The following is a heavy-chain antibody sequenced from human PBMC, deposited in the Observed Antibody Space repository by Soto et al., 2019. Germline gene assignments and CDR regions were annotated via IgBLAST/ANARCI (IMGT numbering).Heavy chain of an antibody. CDR2: IYYSGST. CDR1: SGSISSGDYY. V-gene: IGHV4-30-4*01. Sequence: QVQLQESGPGLVKPSQTLSLTCTVSSGSISSGDYYWSWIRQPPGKGLEWIGYIYYSGSTYYNPSLTSRLTISVDTSRTQFSLKLSSVTAADTAVYYCARDYDDRYYGMDVWGQGTTVTVSS. D-gene: IGHD5-12*01. CDR3: ARDYDDRYYGMDV. J-gene: IGHJ6*02.